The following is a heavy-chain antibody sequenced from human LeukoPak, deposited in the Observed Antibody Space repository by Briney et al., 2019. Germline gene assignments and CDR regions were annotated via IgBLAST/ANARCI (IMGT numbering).Heavy chain of an antibody. Sequence: GGSLRLSCAASGFTFSDHYMDWVRQAPVKGLEWVGRTRNRTNSYTTEYAASVKGRFTISRDDSKNSLYLQMNSLKTEDTAVYYCAREWDSGSYYLGYFDYWGQGTLVTVSS. V-gene: IGHV3-72*01. CDR3: AREWDSGSYYLGYFDY. CDR1: GFTFSDHY. D-gene: IGHD1-26*01. J-gene: IGHJ4*02. CDR2: TRNRTNSYTT.